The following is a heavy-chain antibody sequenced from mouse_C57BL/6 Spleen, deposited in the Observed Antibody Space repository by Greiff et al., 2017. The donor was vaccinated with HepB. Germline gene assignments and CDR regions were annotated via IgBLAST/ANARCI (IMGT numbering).Heavy chain of an antibody. CDR2: INPSTGGT. D-gene: IGHD1-1*01. CDR3: ARGRDYGISYVGDY. Sequence: EVQLQQSGPELVKPGTSVKISCKASGYSFTGYYMHWVKQSSEKSLEWIGEINPSTGGTSYNQKFKGKATLTVDKSSSTAYMQLKSLTSEDSAVYYCARGRDYGISYVGDYWGQGTTLTVSS. J-gene: IGHJ2*01. V-gene: IGHV1-43*01. CDR1: GYSFTGYY.